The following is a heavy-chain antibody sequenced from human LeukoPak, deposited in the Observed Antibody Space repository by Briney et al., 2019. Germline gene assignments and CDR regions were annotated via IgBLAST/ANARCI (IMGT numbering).Heavy chain of an antibody. CDR3: ASPGSRELLLGAFDI. J-gene: IGHJ3*02. CDR2: IYYSGST. Sequence: KPSETLSLTCTVSGGSISSSSYYWGWIRQPPGKGLEWIGSIYYSGSTYYNPSLKSRVTISVDTSKNQFSLKLSSVTAADTAVYYCASPGSRELLLGAFDIWGQGTMVTVSS. CDR1: GGSISSSSYY. V-gene: IGHV4-39*01. D-gene: IGHD1-26*01.